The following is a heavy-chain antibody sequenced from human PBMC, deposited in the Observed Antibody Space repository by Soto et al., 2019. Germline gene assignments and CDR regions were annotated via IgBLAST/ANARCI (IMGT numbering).Heavy chain of an antibody. J-gene: IGHJ5*02. CDR2: IYDRGST. V-gene: IGHV4-59*01. CDR3: ARDLVVDFWSGPSYWFDP. D-gene: IGHD3-3*01. CDR1: GGYIRSYY. Sequence: QVQLQESGPGLVKPSETLSLTCTVSGGYIRSYYWSWIRQPPGKGLEWIGYIYDRGSTNYNPSLKSRGTIAVDTSKTHFSMKLSSGTAGDTAVYDCARDLVVDFWSGPSYWFDPGGQGTRVTVSS.